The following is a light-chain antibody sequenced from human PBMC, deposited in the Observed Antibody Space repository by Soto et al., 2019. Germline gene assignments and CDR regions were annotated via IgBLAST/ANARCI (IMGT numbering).Light chain of an antibody. V-gene: IGKV3-15*01. CDR2: GAS. CDR1: QSVSSN. Sequence: EIVMTQSPATLSVSPGARATLSCRASQSVSSNLAWFQQKPGQAPRLLIYGASTRATGIPARFSGSGSGTEFALTISSLLSEDFAVYYCQQSSNWPWTFGQGTKVEIK. J-gene: IGKJ1*01. CDR3: QQSSNWPWT.